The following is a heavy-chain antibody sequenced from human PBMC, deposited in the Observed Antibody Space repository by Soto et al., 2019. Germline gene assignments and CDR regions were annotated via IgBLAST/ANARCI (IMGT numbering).Heavy chain of an antibody. Sequence: PSETLSLTCTVSDGSISSYYWSWIRQPPGKGLEWIGYIYYSGSTNYNPSLKSRVTISVDTSKNQFSLKLSSVTAADTAVYYCARAADIVVVPAAGNWFDPWGQGTLVTVSS. CDR1: DGSISSYY. CDR3: ARAADIVVVPAAGNWFDP. V-gene: IGHV4-59*01. CDR2: IYYSGST. D-gene: IGHD2-2*01. J-gene: IGHJ5*02.